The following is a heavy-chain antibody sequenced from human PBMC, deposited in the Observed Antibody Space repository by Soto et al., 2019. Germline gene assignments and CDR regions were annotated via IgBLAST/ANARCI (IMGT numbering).Heavy chain of an antibody. CDR2: IWYDGSNK. CDR3: AREHGDYFDDYYYYYMDV. V-gene: IGHV3-33*01. Sequence: GSLRLSCAASGFTFSSYGMHWVRQAPGKGLEWVAVIWYDGSNKYYADSVKGRFTISRDNSKNTLYLQMNSLRAEDTAVYYCAREHGDYFDDYYYYYMDVWGKGTTVTVSS. CDR1: GFTFSSYG. D-gene: IGHD4-17*01. J-gene: IGHJ6*03.